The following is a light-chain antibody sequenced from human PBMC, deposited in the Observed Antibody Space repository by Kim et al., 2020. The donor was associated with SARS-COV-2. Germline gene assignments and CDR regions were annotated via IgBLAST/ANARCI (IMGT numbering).Light chain of an antibody. CDR2: QDM. J-gene: IGLJ2*01. Sequence: SYELTQPPSVSVSPGQTASITCSGDKLGDKYAYWYQQKPGQSPVLVIYQDMKRPSGIPERFSGSNSGNTPTLTISGTQAIDEAAYYCQAWDSSTDPVFGG. V-gene: IGLV3-1*01. CDR3: QAWDSSTDPV. CDR1: KLGDKY.